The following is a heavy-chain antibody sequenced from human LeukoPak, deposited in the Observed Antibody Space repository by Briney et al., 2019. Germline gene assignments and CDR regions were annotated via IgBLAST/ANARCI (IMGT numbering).Heavy chain of an antibody. V-gene: IGHV3-23*01. CDR2: ISGSGGST. J-gene: IGHJ4*02. CDR3: AKDVSLGYSSSWYGPSYFDY. CDR1: GFTFSSYA. Sequence: GGSLRLSCAASGFTFSSYAMSWVRQAPGKGLEWVSAISGSGGSTYYADSVKGRFTISRDNSKNTLYLQMNSLRAEDTAVYYCAKDVSLGYSSSWYGPSYFDYWGQGTLVTVS. D-gene: IGHD6-13*01.